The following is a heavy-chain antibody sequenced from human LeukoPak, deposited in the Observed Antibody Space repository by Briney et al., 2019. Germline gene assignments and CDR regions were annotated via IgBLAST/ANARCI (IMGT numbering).Heavy chain of an antibody. CDR3: AKGKRYPDY. J-gene: IGHJ4*02. V-gene: IGHV3-7*03. Sequence: GGSLRLSCAASGFALSSHWMTWVRQVPGRGPEWVASLNLDGSDKYYVDSVKGRFTISRDNAKNSLYLHMDSLRVEDTAVYYCAKGKRYPDYWGQGSLVTVSS. CDR2: LNLDGSDK. D-gene: IGHD1-1*01. CDR1: GFALSSHW.